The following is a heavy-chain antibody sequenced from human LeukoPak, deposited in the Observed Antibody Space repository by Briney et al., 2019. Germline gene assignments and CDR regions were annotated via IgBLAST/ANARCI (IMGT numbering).Heavy chain of an antibody. D-gene: IGHD3-22*01. J-gene: IGHJ4*02. Sequence: GGSLRLSCAASGCTFSSYAMSWVRQAPGKGLEWVSAISGSGGSTYYADSVKGRFTSSRGNAKSPLYLQMNRLRAEDTAVYYCAKQNYYDSSGYYYLSDYFDYWGQGTLVTVSS. CDR2: ISGSGGST. CDR3: AKQNYYDSSGYYYLSDYFDY. V-gene: IGHV3-23*01. CDR1: GCTFSSYA.